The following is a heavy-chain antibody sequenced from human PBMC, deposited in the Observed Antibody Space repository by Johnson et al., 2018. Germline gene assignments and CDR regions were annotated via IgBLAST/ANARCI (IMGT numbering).Heavy chain of an antibody. D-gene: IGHD5-18*01. V-gene: IGHV3-11*04. Sequence: QVQLVQSGGGLVEPGGSLRLSCAASGFTFSDYYMTWIRPAPGKGLEWVSYLSTGGTTIYYADSVKGRFTISRDNAKNSLYLQMNSLRAEDTAVYYRARVRYSYGYRYYYYYMDVWGKGTTVTVSS. CDR2: LSTGGTTI. J-gene: IGHJ6*03. CDR1: GFTFSDYY. CDR3: ARVRYSYGYRYYYYYMDV.